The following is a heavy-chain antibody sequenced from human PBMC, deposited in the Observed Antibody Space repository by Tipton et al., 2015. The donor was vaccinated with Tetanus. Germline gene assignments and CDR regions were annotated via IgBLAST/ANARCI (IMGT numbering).Heavy chain of an antibody. J-gene: IGHJ3*02. Sequence: LRLSCTVSGDSISRGGYFWDWNPPRPGKGPEGDGYIYYSGDTFYNPTLQNRVSLSVDTSKNQFSLNLTSVTAPDPAVYYCARWGDASGSTNLYAFYIWGQGTMVSVSS. V-gene: IGHV4-31*03. CDR1: GDSISRGGYF. D-gene: IGHD3-10*01. CDR3: ARWGDASGSTNLYAFYI. CDR2: IYYSGDT.